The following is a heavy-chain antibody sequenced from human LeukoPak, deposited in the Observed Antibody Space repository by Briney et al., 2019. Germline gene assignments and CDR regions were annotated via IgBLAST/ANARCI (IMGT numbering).Heavy chain of an antibody. J-gene: IGHJ4*02. V-gene: IGHV4-39*01. CDR1: GGSISSGSYY. D-gene: IGHD2-15*01. CDR2: IYYSGST. CDR3: ASRYCSGGSCYSTIGY. Sequence: PSETLSLTCTVSGGSISSGSYYWGGMRQPPGKGVEWIGSIYYSGSTYYNPSLKSRVTISVDTSKNQFSLKLSSVTAADSAVYYCASRYCSGGSCYSTIGYWGQGILVTVSS.